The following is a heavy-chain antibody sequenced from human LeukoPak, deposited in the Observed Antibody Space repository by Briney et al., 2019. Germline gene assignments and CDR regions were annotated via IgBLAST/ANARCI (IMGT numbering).Heavy chain of an antibody. CDR1: GGSISSGGYY. CDR3: ARIPSGDYLSGNYYGMDV. J-gene: IGHJ6*02. Sequence: PSETLSLTCTVSGGSISSGGYYWSWIRQHPGKGLEWIGYIYYSGSTYYNPSLKSRVTISVDTSKNQFSLKLSSVTAADTAVYYCARIPSGDYLSGNYYGMDVWGQGTTVTVSS. V-gene: IGHV4-31*03. D-gene: IGHD4-17*01. CDR2: IYYSGST.